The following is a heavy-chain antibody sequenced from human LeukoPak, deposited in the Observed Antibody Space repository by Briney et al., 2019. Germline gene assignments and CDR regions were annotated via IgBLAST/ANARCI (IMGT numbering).Heavy chain of an antibody. CDR1: GYTFTSYD. CDR3: ASAGISYDIVVVPALINLDY. J-gene: IGHJ4*02. Sequence: GASVKVSCKASGYTFTSYDINWVRQATGQGLEWMGWMNPNSGNTGYAQKFQGRVTITRNTSISTAYMELSSLRSEDTAVYYCASAGISYDIVVVPALINLDYWGQGTLVTVSS. D-gene: IGHD2-2*01. V-gene: IGHV1-8*03. CDR2: MNPNSGNT.